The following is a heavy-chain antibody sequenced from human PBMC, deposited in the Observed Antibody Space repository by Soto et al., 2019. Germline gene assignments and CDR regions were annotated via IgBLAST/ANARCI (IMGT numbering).Heavy chain of an antibody. V-gene: IGHV6-1*01. CDR1: GDSVSSNSAA. Sequence: SQTLSLTCAISGDSVSSNSAAWNWIRQSPSRGLEWLGRTYYRSKWYNDYAVSVKSRITINPDTSKNQFSLQLNSVTPEDTAVYYCAREAILLWFGESYRTTGRSGFDPWGQGTLVTVSS. CDR2: TYYRSKWYN. CDR3: AREAILLWFGESYRTTGRSGFDP. J-gene: IGHJ5*02. D-gene: IGHD3-10*01.